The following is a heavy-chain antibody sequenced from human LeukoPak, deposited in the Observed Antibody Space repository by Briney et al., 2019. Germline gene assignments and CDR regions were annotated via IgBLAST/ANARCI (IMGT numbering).Heavy chain of an antibody. CDR2: ISPSRSYI. Sequence: GGSLRLSCAASGFTIIDYRMSWVRQAPGKGLEWVSSISPSRSYIYYADSVKGRFTISRDNAKSSLFLQMNSLRDEDTAVYYCARGRGCSSTSCYPDYWGQGTLVTVSS. CDR3: ARGRGCSSTSCYPDY. D-gene: IGHD2-2*01. J-gene: IGHJ4*02. V-gene: IGHV3-21*01. CDR1: GFTIIDYR.